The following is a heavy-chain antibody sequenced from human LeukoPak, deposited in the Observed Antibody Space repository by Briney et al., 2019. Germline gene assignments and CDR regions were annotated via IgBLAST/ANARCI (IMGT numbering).Heavy chain of an antibody. CDR3: AKGDYDFWSGYYPRRYYGMDV. D-gene: IGHD3-3*01. CDR2: ISGSGGST. J-gene: IGHJ6*02. Sequence: GGSLRLSCAASGFTFSSYAMSWVRQASGKGLEWVSAISGSGGSTYYADSVKGRFTISRDNSKNTLYLQMNSLRAEDTAVYYCAKGDYDFWSGYYPRRYYGMDVWGQGTTVTVSS. CDR1: GFTFSSYA. V-gene: IGHV3-23*01.